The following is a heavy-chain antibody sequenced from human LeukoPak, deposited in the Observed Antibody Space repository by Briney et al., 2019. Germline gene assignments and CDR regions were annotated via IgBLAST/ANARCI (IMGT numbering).Heavy chain of an antibody. CDR1: GYSFTSYW. CDR3: TRRNRRDGYNFDY. CDR2: IYPGDSDT. V-gene: IGHV5-51*01. Sequence: GESLKISCKGSGYSFTSYWIGWVRQMPGKGLELMGIIYPGDSDTRYSPSIQGQVTISADKSISTAYLQWSSLEASDTVMYYCTRRNRRDGYNFDYWGQGTLVTVSS. D-gene: IGHD5-24*01. J-gene: IGHJ4*02.